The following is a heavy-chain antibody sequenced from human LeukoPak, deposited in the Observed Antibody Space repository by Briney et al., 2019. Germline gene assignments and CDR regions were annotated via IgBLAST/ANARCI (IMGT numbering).Heavy chain of an antibody. CDR1: GYTFTGYY. CDR3: ARLIRYFDWLLSPNYYYYYMDV. D-gene: IGHD3-9*01. CDR2: INPNSGGT. J-gene: IGHJ6*03. Sequence: ASVKVSCKASGYTFTGYYMHWVRQAPGQGLEWMGWINPNSGGTNYAQKFQGRVTMTRDTSISTAYMELSSLRSEDTAVYYCARLIRYFDWLLSPNYYYYYMDVWGKGTTVTISS. V-gene: IGHV1-2*02.